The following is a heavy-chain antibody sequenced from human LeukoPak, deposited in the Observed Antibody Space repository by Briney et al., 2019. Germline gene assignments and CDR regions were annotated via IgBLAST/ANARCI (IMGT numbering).Heavy chain of an antibody. V-gene: IGHV1-69*06. CDR1: GGTFTDYG. CDR2: IIPIFTTA. J-gene: IGHJ4*02. Sequence: SVKVSCKSSGGTFTDYGISWVRHAPGQGLEWMGRIIPIFTTANYAQKFQGRITITADTSKNPAYMELTILRSEATAVYYCASDGGFEYYFDYWGQGTLLTVSS. CDR3: ASDGGFEYYFDY. D-gene: IGHD2/OR15-2a*01.